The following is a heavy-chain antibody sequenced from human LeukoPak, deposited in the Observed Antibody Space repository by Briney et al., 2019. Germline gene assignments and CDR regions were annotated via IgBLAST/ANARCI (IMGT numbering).Heavy chain of an antibody. CDR1: GFTFSRYW. J-gene: IGHJ4*01. CDR2: IKEDGSQT. CDR3: ARDPADY. V-gene: IGHV3-7*01. Sequence: GGSLRLSCAASGFTFSRYWTTWVRQAPGKGLEWVANIKEDGSQTYYVDSVKGRFTISRDNARNSLYLQMNSLRAEDTAVYYCARDPADYWGQGTLVTVSS.